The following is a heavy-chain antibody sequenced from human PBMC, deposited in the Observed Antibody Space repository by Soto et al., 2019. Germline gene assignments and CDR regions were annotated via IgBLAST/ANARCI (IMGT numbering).Heavy chain of an antibody. V-gene: IGHV1-18*01. Sequence: QVQLVQSGAEVKKPGASVKVSCKASGYTFTSYGISWVRQAPGQGLEWMGWISAYNGNTNYAQKLQGRVTMTTDTSARTAYMELRSLRADDAAVYYCARDRVWVGELSPPSYWGQGTLVTVSS. CDR2: ISAYNGNT. D-gene: IGHD3-10*01. CDR1: GYTFTSYG. J-gene: IGHJ4*02. CDR3: ARDRVWVGELSPPSY.